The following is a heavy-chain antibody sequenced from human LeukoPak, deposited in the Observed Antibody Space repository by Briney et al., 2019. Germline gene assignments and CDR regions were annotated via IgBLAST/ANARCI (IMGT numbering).Heavy chain of an antibody. CDR2: INRNGGST. CDR1: GFTFDDYG. V-gene: IGHV3-20*04. J-gene: IGHJ4*02. D-gene: IGHD3-16*01. CDR3: ARTSDGDFDY. Sequence: GGSLRLSCAASGFTFDDYGMSWVRQAPGKGLEWVSGINRNGGSTDYAESVKGRFTISRDNAKNSLYLQMNSLRAEDTALYYCARTSDGDFDYWGQGTLVTVSS.